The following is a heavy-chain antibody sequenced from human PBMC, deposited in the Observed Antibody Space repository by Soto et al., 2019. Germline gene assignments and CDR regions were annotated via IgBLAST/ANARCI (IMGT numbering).Heavy chain of an antibody. J-gene: IGHJ4*02. CDR1: DGSISSSRYY. CDR2: IYKSGSTYYT. CDR3: VHNGFWVGDVEY. Sequence: SVTCTVSDGSISSSRYYWGWIRQPPGKGLEWIGSIYKSGSTYYTYYNPSLKSRITISVDTSKNQFSLRLSSVTAADMSVYYCVHNGFWVGDVEYWGQGTLVPVSS. D-gene: IGHD3-3*01. V-gene: IGHV4-39*01.